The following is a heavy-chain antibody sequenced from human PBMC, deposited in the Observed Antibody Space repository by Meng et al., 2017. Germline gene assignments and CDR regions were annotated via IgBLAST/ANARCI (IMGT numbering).Heavy chain of an antibody. V-gene: IGHV3-30*01. J-gene: IGHJ4*02. CDR3: ASMGY. CDR1: GFTFSSYA. Sequence: LVGSGGGVVQPGRFLRLSCAASGFTFSSYAMHWVRQAPGKGLEWVAVISYDGSNKYYADSVKGRFTISRDNSKNTLYLQMNSLRAEDTAVYYCASMGYWGQGTLVTVSS. D-gene: IGHD3-10*01. CDR2: ISYDGSNK.